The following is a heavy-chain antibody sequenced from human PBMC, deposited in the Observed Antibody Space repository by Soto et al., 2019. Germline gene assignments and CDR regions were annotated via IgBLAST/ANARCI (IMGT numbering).Heavy chain of an antibody. CDR3: WRSPRLIVVAKVTFSY. V-gene: IGHV4-34*01. CDR2: INHSGST. J-gene: IGHJ4*02. CDR1: GGSFSGYY. D-gene: IGHD2-15*01. Sequence: SGTLSLTCAVYGGSFSGYYWSWIRQPPGKGLEWIGEINHSGSTNYNPSLKSRVTISVDTSKNQFSLKLSSVTAADTAVYYCWRSPRLIVVAKVTFSYWGQGTLVTVS.